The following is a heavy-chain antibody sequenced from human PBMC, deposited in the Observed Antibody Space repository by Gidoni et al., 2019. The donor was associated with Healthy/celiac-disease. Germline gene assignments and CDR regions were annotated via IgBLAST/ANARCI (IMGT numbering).Heavy chain of an antibody. CDR2: IIPIFGTA. D-gene: IGHD1-26*01. CDR1: GGTFSSYA. CDR3: ARDIVGATDY. J-gene: IGHJ4*02. Sequence: QVQLVQSGAEVKKPAYSLKVSCQAAGGTFSSYATSWVRQAPGQGLDWMGGIIPIFGTANYAQKFQGRVTITADEDTSKAYMELSSLRSEDTAVDYCARDIVGATDYWGQGTLVTVSS. V-gene: IGHV1-69*01.